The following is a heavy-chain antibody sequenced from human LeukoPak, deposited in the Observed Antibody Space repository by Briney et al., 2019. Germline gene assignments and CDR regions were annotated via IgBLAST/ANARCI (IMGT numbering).Heavy chain of an antibody. J-gene: IGHJ4*02. CDR1: GGSISTYY. Sequence: SETLSLTCTVSGGSISTYYWNWMRQPAGKGLEWIGRIYITGTANYNPSLNSRVTMSVDTSKNQFSLTVSSVTAADTAVYYCARSAGVYYFDQRGQGIPVTVAS. V-gene: IGHV4-4*07. CDR2: IYITGTA. D-gene: IGHD2-8*02. CDR3: ARSAGVYYFDQ.